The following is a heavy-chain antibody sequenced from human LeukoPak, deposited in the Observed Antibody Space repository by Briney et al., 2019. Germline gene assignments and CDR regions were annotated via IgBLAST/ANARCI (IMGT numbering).Heavy chain of an antibody. Sequence: GGSLRLSCVASGFSFNNYRMTWVRQAPGKGLEWVANTNKDGSEKWYVDSVKGRFTISRNNAKNSLYLQMNSLKAGDTALYYCVRDGNDGLNDWEYWGQGALVTVSS. D-gene: IGHD1-1*01. CDR2: TNKDGSEK. J-gene: IGHJ1*01. CDR1: GFSFNNYR. V-gene: IGHV3-7*03. CDR3: VRDGNDGLNDWEY.